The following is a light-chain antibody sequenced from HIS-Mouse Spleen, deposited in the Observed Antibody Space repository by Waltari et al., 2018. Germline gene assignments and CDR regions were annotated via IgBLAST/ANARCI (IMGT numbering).Light chain of an antibody. CDR1: QSVSSSY. CDR2: GAS. Sequence: EIVLTQSPGTLSLSXGERATLSCRASQSVSSSYLAWYQQKPGQAPRLLIYGASSRATGIPDRFSGSGSGTDFTLTISRLEPEDFAVYYCQQYGSSPPRTFGQGTKVEIK. V-gene: IGKV3-20*01. CDR3: QQYGSSPPRT. J-gene: IGKJ1*01.